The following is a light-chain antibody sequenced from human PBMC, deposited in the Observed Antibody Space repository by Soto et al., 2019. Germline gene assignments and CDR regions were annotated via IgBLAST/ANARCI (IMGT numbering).Light chain of an antibody. CDR2: AAS. J-gene: IGKJ2*02. CDR1: QSISSD. CDR3: QQSYSTSCT. V-gene: IGKV1-39*01. Sequence: DIQMTQSPSSLSASVGDRVTITCRASQSISSDLNWYQQKSGKAPKLLIYAASSLQSGVPSRFSGSGSGTDFTLTISSLQPEDFATYYCQQSYSTSCTFGQGTKLEIK.